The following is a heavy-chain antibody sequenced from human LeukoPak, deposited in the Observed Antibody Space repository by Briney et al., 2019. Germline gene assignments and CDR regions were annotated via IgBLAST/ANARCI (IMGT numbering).Heavy chain of an antibody. V-gene: IGHV3-9*03. D-gene: IGHD3-9*01. Sequence: PGGSLRLSCAASGFTFDDYAMHWLRQAPGKGLEGVAGISWNSGSIGYADSVKGRFTISRDNAKNSLYLQMNSLRAEDMALYYCAKDTDYDILTALFDYWGQGTLVSVSS. CDR1: GFTFDDYA. CDR3: AKDTDYDILTALFDY. CDR2: ISWNSGSI. J-gene: IGHJ4*02.